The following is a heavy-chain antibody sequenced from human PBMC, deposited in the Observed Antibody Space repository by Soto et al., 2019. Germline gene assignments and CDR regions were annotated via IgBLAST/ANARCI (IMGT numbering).Heavy chain of an antibody. D-gene: IGHD6-13*01. Sequence: EVQLVESGGGLVQPGGSLRLSCATSGFNFSTYWVHWVRQAPGKGVVWVSRINSDGTITDYADSVKGRFTISRDNAKNSLYLQMNSLRDEDTAVYYCARVGQQLARGVTGPDPWGQGTLVTVSS. CDR1: GFNFSTYW. CDR3: ARVGQQLARGVTGPDP. V-gene: IGHV3-74*01. J-gene: IGHJ5*02. CDR2: INSDGTIT.